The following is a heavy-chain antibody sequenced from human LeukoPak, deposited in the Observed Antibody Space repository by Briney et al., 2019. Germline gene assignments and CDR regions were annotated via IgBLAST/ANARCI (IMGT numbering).Heavy chain of an antibody. CDR3: ARDWKTNSFDY. CDR1: GFTFTSYW. V-gene: IGHV3-33*07. CDR2: IYYDGSNI. J-gene: IGHJ4*02. Sequence: GGSLRLSCAASGFTFTSYWMYWVRQAPGKGLEWVAFIYYDGSNIYYADYVKGRFTISRDISKNTLYLQMDSLRAEDTAIYYCARDWKTNSFDYWGQGTLVTVSS. D-gene: IGHD1-1*01.